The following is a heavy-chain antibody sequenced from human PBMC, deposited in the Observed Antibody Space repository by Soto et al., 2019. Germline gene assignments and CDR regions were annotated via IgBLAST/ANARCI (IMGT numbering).Heavy chain of an antibody. Sequence: ASVKVSCKASGYTFTGYYMHWVRQAPGQGLEWMGWINPNSGGTNYAQKFQGWVTMTRDTSISTAYMELSRLRSDDTAVYYCARDLAYDYDFWSGYYNNLNWFGPWGQGTLVTVSS. CDR1: GYTFTGYY. V-gene: IGHV1-2*04. J-gene: IGHJ5*02. CDR2: INPNSGGT. D-gene: IGHD3-3*01. CDR3: ARDLAYDYDFWSGYYNNLNWFGP.